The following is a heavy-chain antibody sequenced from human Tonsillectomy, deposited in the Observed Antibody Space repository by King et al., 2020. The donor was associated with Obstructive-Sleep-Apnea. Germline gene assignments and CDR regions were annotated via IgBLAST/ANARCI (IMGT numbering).Heavy chain of an antibody. CDR2: SGTGGEI. V-gene: IGHV3-13*04. CDR1: GFSFSLYD. J-gene: IGHJ4*02. CDR3: VRGGSASSEGEFDD. Sequence: VQLVESGGGLVQPGGSLRLSCVASGFSFSLYDMHWVRQPIGKGLEWVSVSGTGGEIYYADSVKGRFSISRENAKNSLYLQMNSLKVEDTAVYYCVRGGSASSEGEFDDGGQGILVTVSS. D-gene: IGHD3-16*01.